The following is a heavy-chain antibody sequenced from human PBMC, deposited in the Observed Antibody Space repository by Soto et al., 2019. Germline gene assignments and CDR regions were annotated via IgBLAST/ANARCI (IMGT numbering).Heavy chain of an antibody. CDR1: GGSISSYF. CDR3: ARDLAAVPRAFDY. J-gene: IGHJ4*02. D-gene: IGHD6-13*01. CDR2: VYYTGTT. V-gene: IGHV4-59*01. Sequence: SETLSLTCTVSGGSISSYFYIWVRQPPGKGLEWIGSVYYTGTTDYNPSLKSRVTISVDTSKTQFSLNLRSVTAADTAVYYCARDLAAVPRAFDYWGRGTMVTV.